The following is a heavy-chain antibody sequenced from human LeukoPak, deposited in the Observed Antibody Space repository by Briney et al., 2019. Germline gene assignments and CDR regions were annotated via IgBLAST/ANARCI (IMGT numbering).Heavy chain of an antibody. D-gene: IGHD2-2*01. V-gene: IGHV3-21*01. J-gene: IGHJ5*02. CDR2: ISSSSSYI. CDR3: ARDLEGDCSSTSCNWFDP. CDR1: GFTFSSYS. Sequence: GGSLRLSCAASGFTFSSYSMNWVRQAPGKGLEWVSSISSSSSYIYYADSVKGRFTISRDNAKNSLYLQMNSLRAEDTAVYYCARDLEGDCSSTSCNWFDPWGRGTLVTVSS.